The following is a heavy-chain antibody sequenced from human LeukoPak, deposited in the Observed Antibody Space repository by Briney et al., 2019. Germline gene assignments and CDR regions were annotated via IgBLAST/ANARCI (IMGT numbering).Heavy chain of an antibody. CDR2: INPNNGDA. J-gene: IGHJ4*02. CDR3: ARNGAVAGFYFDY. CDR1: GFIFTAYY. D-gene: IGHD6-19*01. V-gene: IGHV1-2*02. Sequence: ASVKVSCKASGFIFTAYYIHWVRQAPGQGLEWMGWINPNNGDAKYAQKFQGRVTMTTDTSTSTAYMELRSLRSDDTAVYYCARNGAVAGFYFDYWGQGILVTVSS.